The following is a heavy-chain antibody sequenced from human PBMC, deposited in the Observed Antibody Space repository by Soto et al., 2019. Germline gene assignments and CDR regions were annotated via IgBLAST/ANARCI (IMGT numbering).Heavy chain of an antibody. J-gene: IGHJ5*02. CDR3: GRVALNGPGNH. Sequence: QVQVVQSGTEVKKPGASVKVSCKASGYSFTAFHMHWVRQAPGLGLEWMGIINPNIGHANIAQNFQGRVTITADRSTTDESTSTAYMELSSLRFEDTAVYYCGRVALNGPGNHWGQGTLVTVSS. CDR1: GYSFTAFH. D-gene: IGHD2-8*01. V-gene: IGHV1-46*01. CDR2: INPNIGHA.